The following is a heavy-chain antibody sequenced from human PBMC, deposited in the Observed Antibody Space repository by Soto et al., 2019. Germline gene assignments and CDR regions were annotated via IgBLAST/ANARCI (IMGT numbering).Heavy chain of an antibody. J-gene: IGHJ6*02. Sequence: PGGSLRLSCAASGFTFSTYAMIWVRQAPGKGLEWVSVITGGGGRTYYADSVKGRFTISRDNSKNTLYLQMNSLKTEDTAVYYCTTDLPGIAVAGYYYYYGMDVWGQGTTVTVSS. CDR3: TTDLPGIAVAGYYYYYGMDV. CDR1: GFTFSTYA. V-gene: IGHV3-23*01. D-gene: IGHD6-19*01. CDR2: ITGGGGRT.